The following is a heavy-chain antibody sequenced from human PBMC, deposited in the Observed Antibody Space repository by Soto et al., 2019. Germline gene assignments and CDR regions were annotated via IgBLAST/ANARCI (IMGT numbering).Heavy chain of an antibody. D-gene: IGHD4-17*01. CDR3: AKDLTRGDYVPIFDY. J-gene: IGHJ4*02. Sequence: PGGSLRLSCAASGFTFSSYGMHWVRQAPGKGLEWVAVISYDGSNKYYADSVKGRFTISRDNSKNTLYLQMNSLRAEDTAVYYCAKDLTRGDYVPIFDYWGQGTLVTVSS. CDR2: ISYDGSNK. V-gene: IGHV3-30*18. CDR1: GFTFSSYG.